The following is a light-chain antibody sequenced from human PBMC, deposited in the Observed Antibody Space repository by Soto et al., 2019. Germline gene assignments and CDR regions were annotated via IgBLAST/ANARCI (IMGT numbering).Light chain of an antibody. CDR3: HHYNQWPPFT. Sequence: EIVMTQSPATLSVSPGERATLSCRASQSVKSSLAWYQHKPGQVPRLLIYGASTRATGVPVRFSGSGSGTDFTLTISSLQAEDVAVYYCHHYNQWPPFTFGPGTKVDIK. CDR1: QSVKSS. CDR2: GAS. J-gene: IGKJ3*01. V-gene: IGKV3-15*01.